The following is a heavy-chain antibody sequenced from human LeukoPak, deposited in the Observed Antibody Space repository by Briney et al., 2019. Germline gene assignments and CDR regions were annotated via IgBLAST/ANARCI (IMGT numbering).Heavy chain of an antibody. CDR2: NYHSGST. J-gene: IGHJ6*04. Sequence: PSGTLSLTCAVSGGSIGSSNWWSWVRQPPGKGLEWIRENYHSGSTNYNPTLKSRDTISVDKFKNQFSLKLSSVTAADTAVYYCARARCTMVRDYYYYYGMDVWGKGTTVTVSS. CDR1: GGSIGSSNW. D-gene: IGHD3-10*01. V-gene: IGHV4-4*02. CDR3: ARARCTMVRDYYYYYGMDV.